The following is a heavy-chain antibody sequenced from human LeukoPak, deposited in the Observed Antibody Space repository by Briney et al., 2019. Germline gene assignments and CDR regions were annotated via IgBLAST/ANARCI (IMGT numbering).Heavy chain of an antibody. CDR1: GFTFSSYA. Sequence: GGSLRLSCEASGFTFSSYAMSWVRQAPGKGLEWVSAISGSGGSTYYADSVKGRFTISRDNSKNTLYLQMNSLRAEDTAVYYCAKEAPRRYYDSSGYYLTRIDYWGQGTLVTVSS. CDR2: ISGSGGST. D-gene: IGHD3-22*01. V-gene: IGHV3-23*01. J-gene: IGHJ4*02. CDR3: AKEAPRRYYDSSGYYLTRIDY.